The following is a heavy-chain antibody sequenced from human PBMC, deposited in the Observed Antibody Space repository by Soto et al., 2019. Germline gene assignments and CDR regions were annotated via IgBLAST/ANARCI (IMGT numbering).Heavy chain of an antibody. J-gene: IGHJ4*02. CDR1: AESFSGYY. CDR3: ARPHYDSNTFYSFFDY. CDR2: ISHGGHT. Sequence: ASETLSLTCTVYAESFSGYYWSWIRQPPGRGLEWIGEISHGGHTNYNPSLKSRVTISVDTSKNHFSLELTSVTAADTAVYYCARPHYDSNTFYSFFDYWDQGTLVTVSS. V-gene: IGHV4-34*01. D-gene: IGHD3-22*01.